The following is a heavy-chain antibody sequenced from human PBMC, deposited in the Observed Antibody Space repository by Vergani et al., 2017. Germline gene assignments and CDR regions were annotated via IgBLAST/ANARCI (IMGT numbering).Heavy chain of an antibody. V-gene: IGHV4-4*03. J-gene: IGHJ4*02. CDR2: ICHTEYT. CDR1: GDSIRSNNC. D-gene: IGHD2-2*02. CDR3: ATIGYRRWGYYFDY. Sequence: QVQLQESGPGLVKPPGNLSLTCAVSGDSIRSNNCWPWVRQPPGKVLEWIGEICHTEYTKYSPSLKRRVTLSVDESRNLFSLRINSVTAADTAVYYCATIGYRRWGYYFDYWGQGILVTVSP.